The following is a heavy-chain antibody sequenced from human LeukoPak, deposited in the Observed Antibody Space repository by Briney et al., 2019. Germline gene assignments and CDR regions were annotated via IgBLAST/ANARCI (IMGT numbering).Heavy chain of an antibody. J-gene: IGHJ6*02. Sequence: SETLSLTCTVSGGSIKTYYGTWVRQPPGKGLEWIGEINHSGSTNYNPSLKSRVTISVDTSKNQSSLKLSSVTAADTAVYYCAGRRGYWYGWGYYYYYYGMDVWGQGTTVTVSS. CDR2: INHSGST. CDR1: GGSIKTYY. V-gene: IGHV4-34*01. D-gene: IGHD3-10*01. CDR3: AGRRGYWYGWGYYYYYYGMDV.